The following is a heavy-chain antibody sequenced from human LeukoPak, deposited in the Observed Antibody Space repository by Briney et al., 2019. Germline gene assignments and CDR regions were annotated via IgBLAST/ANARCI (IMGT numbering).Heavy chain of an antibody. CDR1: GLTVSSNI. J-gene: IGHJ4*02. D-gene: IGHD3-22*01. V-gene: IGHV3-53*01. Sequence: PGGPLRLSCEASGLTVSSNIVSGGRQAPGEGVERVSLIYSGGDTYYADSVKGRFTISTDNSKNTVHLQMNSLRAEDTAMYYCARRAGDYSHPYDYWGQGTLVTVSS. CDR3: ARRAGDYSHPYDY. CDR2: IYSGGDT.